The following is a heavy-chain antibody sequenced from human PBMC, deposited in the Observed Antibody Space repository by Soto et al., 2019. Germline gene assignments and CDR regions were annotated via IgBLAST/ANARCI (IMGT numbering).Heavy chain of an antibody. Sequence: EVQLVESGGGLVQPGGSLRLSCVASGFTFSNYWMYWVRQAPGEGLVWVSRINSDGSVSSYADSVKGRLTISRDNVKNTLYLHMDGLRAEHTAVYYCARGDCVGGTCYSLAGSFYYYMDVWGKGTTVTVFS. CDR3: ARGDCVGGTCYSLAGSFYYYMDV. V-gene: IGHV3-74*01. CDR1: GFTFSNYW. CDR2: INSDGSVS. J-gene: IGHJ6*03. D-gene: IGHD2-15*01.